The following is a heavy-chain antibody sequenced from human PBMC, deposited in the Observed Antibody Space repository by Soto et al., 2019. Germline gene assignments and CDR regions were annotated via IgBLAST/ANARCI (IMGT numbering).Heavy chain of an antibody. V-gene: IGHV1-18*01. Sequence: QVQLVQSGAEVKKPGASVKVSCKASGYTFTSYGISWVRQAPGQGLEWMGWISAYHGNTNYAQKLQGIVTMTKDTSTSTAYMELRSLRSDDTAVYYCARVTLTYYYDSSGYYYVDACDIWGPGTMVTVSS. CDR1: GYTFTSYG. J-gene: IGHJ3*02. CDR3: ARVTLTYYYDSSGYYYVDACDI. CDR2: ISAYHGNT. D-gene: IGHD3-22*01.